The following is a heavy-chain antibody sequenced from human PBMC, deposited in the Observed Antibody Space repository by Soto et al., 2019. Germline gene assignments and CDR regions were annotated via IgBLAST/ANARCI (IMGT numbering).Heavy chain of an antibody. D-gene: IGHD2-15*01. Sequence: HPGGSLRLSCVASGFTFSSYGMHWVRQAPGKGLEWVAIISYDGSNTYYADSVKGRFTISRDNAKNSLYLQMNSLRAEDTAVYYCARGGGCSGGSCNFDYWGQGTLVTVSS. V-gene: IGHV3-30*03. CDR3: ARGGGCSGGSCNFDY. CDR1: GFTFSSYG. CDR2: ISYDGSNT. J-gene: IGHJ4*02.